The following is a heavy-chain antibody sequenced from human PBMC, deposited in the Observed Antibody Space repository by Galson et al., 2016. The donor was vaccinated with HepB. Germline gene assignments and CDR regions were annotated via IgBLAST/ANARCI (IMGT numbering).Heavy chain of an antibody. CDR3: SRLDDYNYPYYFDY. D-gene: IGHD5-24*01. CDR2: IIPIFGTA. V-gene: IGHV1-69*06. J-gene: IGHJ4*02. CDR1: GGTFSIYA. Sequence: SVKVSCKASGGTFSIYAISWVRQAPGQGLEWMGGIIPIFGTANYAQKFQGRVTITADKSTSTAYMELSSLRSEYTAVYYLSRLDDYNYPYYFDYWGQGTLVTVS.